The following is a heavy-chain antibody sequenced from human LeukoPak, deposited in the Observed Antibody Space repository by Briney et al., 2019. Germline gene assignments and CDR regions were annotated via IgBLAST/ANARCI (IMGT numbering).Heavy chain of an antibody. Sequence: GRSLRLSCAASGFTFSSYAMHWVRQAPGKGLEWVAVISYDGSNKYYADSVKGRFTISRDNSKNTLYLQMNSLRAEDTAVYYCARAAWDDNSPKRNRGAGFDYWGQGTTVTVSS. CDR3: ARAAWDDNSPKRNRGAGFDY. CDR1: GFTFSSYA. J-gene: IGHJ4*03. D-gene: IGHD2/OR15-2a*01. CDR2: ISYDGSNK. V-gene: IGHV3-30-3*01.